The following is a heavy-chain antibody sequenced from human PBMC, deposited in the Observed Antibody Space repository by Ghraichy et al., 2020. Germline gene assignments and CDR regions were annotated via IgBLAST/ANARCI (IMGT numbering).Heavy chain of an antibody. V-gene: IGHV4-4*07. J-gene: IGHJ6*02. CDR2: IYTSGST. CDR3: AREPLEWLPYYYYYYGMDV. Sequence: SETLSLTCTVSGGSISSYYWSWIRQPAGKGLEWIGRIYTSGSTNYNPSLKSRVTMSVDTSKNQFSLKLSSVTAADTAVYYCAREPLEWLPYYYYYYGMDVWGQGTTVTVSS. CDR1: GGSISSYY. D-gene: IGHD3-3*01.